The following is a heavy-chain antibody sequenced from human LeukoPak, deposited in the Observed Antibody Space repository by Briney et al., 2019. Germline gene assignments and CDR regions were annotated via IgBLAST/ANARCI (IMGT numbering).Heavy chain of an antibody. CDR1: GYTFTSYY. Sequence: ASVKVSCKASGYTFTSYYMHWVRQAPGQGLEWMGIINPSGGSTSYAQKFQGRVTMTRDTSTSTVYMELSSLRSEDTAVYYCARGWEWELPLSDAFDIWGQGTMVTVSS. J-gene: IGHJ3*02. CDR3: ARGWEWELPLSDAFDI. D-gene: IGHD1-26*01. CDR2: INPSGGST. V-gene: IGHV1-46*01.